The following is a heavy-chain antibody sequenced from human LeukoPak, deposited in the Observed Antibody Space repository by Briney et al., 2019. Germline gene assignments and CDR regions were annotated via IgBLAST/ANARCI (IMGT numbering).Heavy chain of an antibody. Sequence: PGGSLRLSCAASGFTFSSYWMSWVRQAPGKGLEWVANIKQDGSEKYYVDSVKGRFTISRDNAKNSLYLQMNSLRAEDTAVYYCARPSDVDPADLHYLFDYWGQGTLVTVSS. CDR3: ARPSDVDPADLHYLFDY. CDR1: GFTFSSYW. D-gene: IGHD6-13*01. V-gene: IGHV3-7*01. J-gene: IGHJ4*02. CDR2: IKQDGSEK.